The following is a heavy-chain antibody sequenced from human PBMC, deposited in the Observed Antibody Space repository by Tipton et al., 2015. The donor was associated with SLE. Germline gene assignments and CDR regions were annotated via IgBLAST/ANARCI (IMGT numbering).Heavy chain of an antibody. CDR1: GFTFSSYA. CDR3: AKALVVVVAATPCYFDY. V-gene: IGHV3-23*01. CDR2: ISGSGGST. J-gene: IGHJ4*02. D-gene: IGHD2-15*01. Sequence: SLRLSCAASGFTFSSYAMSWVRQAPGKGLEWVSAISGSGGSTYYADSVKGRFTISRDNSKNTLYLQMNSLRAEDMAVYYCAKALVVVVAATPCYFDYWGQGTLVTVSP.